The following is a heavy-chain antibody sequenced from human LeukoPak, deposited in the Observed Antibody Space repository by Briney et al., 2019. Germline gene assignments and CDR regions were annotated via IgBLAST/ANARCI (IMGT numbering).Heavy chain of an antibody. J-gene: IGHJ3*02. D-gene: IGHD1-1*01. CDR1: GFTLSNYA. Sequence: GRSLRLSCAASGFTLSNYAMHWVRQAPGKGLEWVAIITYDGSNKDYADVVKGRFTISRDNSKNTLYLQMNSLRAEDTALYYCARGGTIWGVLAFDIWGQGTMVTVSS. CDR3: ARGGTIWGVLAFDI. CDR2: ITYDGSNK. V-gene: IGHV3-30*04.